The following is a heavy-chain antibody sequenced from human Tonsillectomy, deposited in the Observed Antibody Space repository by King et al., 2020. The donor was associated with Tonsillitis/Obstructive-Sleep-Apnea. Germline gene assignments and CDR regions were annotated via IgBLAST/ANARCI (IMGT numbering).Heavy chain of an antibody. CDR1: GFSFSITW. J-gene: IGHJ4*02. CDR2: VKSKPDGETT. D-gene: IGHD2-2*01. CDR3: TADTYRSSAQAFDY. V-gene: IGHV3-15*01. Sequence: VQLVESGGGLVKPGGSLRLSCAASGFSFSITWMNWVRQAPGKGLEWVGRVKSKPDGETTAYAAPVKGRFTISRDDSENTLYLQMNSLKTEDTAVYYCTADTYRSSAQAFDYWGQGTLVTVSS.